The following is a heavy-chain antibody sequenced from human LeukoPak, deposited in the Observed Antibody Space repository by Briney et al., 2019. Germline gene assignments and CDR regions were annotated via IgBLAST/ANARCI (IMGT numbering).Heavy chain of an antibody. Sequence: GGSLRLSCAASGFTFSSYGMHWVRQAPGKGLEWVAVISYDGSNKYYADSVKGRFTISRDNSKNTLYLQMNSLRAEDTAVYYCAKDTPGDNWFDPWGQGTLVTVSS. CDR1: GFTFSSYG. D-gene: IGHD3-10*01. CDR3: AKDTPGDNWFDP. V-gene: IGHV3-30*18. CDR2: ISYDGSNK. J-gene: IGHJ5*02.